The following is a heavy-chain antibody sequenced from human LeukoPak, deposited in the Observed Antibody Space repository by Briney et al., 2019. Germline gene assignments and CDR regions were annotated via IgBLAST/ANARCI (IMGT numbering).Heavy chain of an antibody. J-gene: IGHJ4*02. CDR3: ARGRDLDCSSTSCSMFDY. CDR2: INPNSGGT. V-gene: IGHV1-2*04. CDR1: GYTFTGYY. Sequence: ASVKVSCKASGYTFTGYYMHWVRQAPGQGLEWMGWINPNSGGTNYAQKFQGWVTMTRDTSISTAYMELSRLRSDDTAVYYCARGRDLDCSSTSCSMFDYWGQGTLVTVSS. D-gene: IGHD2-2*01.